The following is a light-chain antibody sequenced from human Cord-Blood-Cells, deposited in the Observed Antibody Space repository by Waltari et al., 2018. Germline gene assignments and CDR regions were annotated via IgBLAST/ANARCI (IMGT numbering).Light chain of an antibody. Sequence: EIVLTQSPGTLSLSPGERATLSCRASQSVSSSYLAWYQQKPVQAPRLLIYCAYKRATGIPDRFSGSGSGTDFTLTISRMEPEDCAVYYCQQYGSSRTFGQGTKVKIK. J-gene: IGKJ1*01. CDR1: QSVSSSY. CDR2: CAY. V-gene: IGKV3-20*01. CDR3: QQYGSSRT.